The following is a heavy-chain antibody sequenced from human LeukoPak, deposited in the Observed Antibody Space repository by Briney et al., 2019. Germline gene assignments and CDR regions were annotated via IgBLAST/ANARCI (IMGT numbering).Heavy chain of an antibody. J-gene: IGHJ5*02. Sequence: RASETLSLTCTVSGGSISSGSYSWSWIRQPAGKGLGWIGRIYTSGSTNYNPSLKSRVTISVDTSKNQFSLRLSSVTAADTAVYYCAGEASSWRENWFDPWGQGTLVTVSS. CDR3: AGEASSWRENWFDP. CDR2: IYTSGST. D-gene: IGHD6-13*01. V-gene: IGHV4-61*02. CDR1: GGSISSGSYS.